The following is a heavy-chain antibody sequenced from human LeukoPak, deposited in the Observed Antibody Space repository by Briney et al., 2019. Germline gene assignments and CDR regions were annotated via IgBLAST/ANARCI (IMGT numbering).Heavy chain of an antibody. CDR2: INPNSGGT. J-gene: IGHJ4*02. D-gene: IGHD3-22*01. V-gene: IGHV1-2*02. CDR1: GGTFSSYA. Sequence: ASVKVSCKASGGTFSSYAISWVRQAPGQGLEWMGWINPNSGGTNYAQKFQGRVTMTRDTSISTAYMELSRLRSDDTAVYYCARGGSNYYDGSGYWGQGTLVTVSS. CDR3: ARGGSNYYDGSGY.